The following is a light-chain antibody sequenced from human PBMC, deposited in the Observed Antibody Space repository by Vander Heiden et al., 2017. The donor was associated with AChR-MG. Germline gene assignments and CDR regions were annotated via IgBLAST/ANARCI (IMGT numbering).Light chain of an antibody. CDR1: QSVSSSY. CDR2: GAS. Sequence: EIVLTQSPGTLSLSPGERATLSCRASQSVSSSYLDWYQQKPGQAPRLLIYGASSRATGIPDRFSGSGSGTDFTFTISRLEPEDFAVYYCQQYGSSPLTFGGGTKVEIK. CDR3: QQYGSSPLT. J-gene: IGKJ4*01. V-gene: IGKV3-20*01.